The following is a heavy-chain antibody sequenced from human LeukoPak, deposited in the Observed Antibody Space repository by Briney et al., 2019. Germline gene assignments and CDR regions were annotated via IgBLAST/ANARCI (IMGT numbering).Heavy chain of an antibody. D-gene: IGHD3-22*01. Sequence: SQTLSLTCAISGDSDSSNSAAWNWIRQSPSRGLEWLGRTYYRSKWYNDYAVSVKSRITINPDTSKNQFSLQLNSVTPEDTAVYYCAREPLYDSSGYYYFDYWGQGTLVTVPS. CDR1: GDSDSSNSAA. V-gene: IGHV6-1*01. CDR3: AREPLYDSSGYYYFDY. CDR2: TYYRSKWYN. J-gene: IGHJ4*02.